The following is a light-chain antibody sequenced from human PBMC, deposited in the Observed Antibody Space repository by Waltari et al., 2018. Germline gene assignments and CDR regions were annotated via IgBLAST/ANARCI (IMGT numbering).Light chain of an antibody. CDR3: AAWDDSLNAHYV. J-gene: IGLJ1*01. CDR1: SSNIGSNT. V-gene: IGLV1-44*01. CDR2: SNT. Sequence: QSVLTLPPSASGTPRQRLTIPCSGSSSNIGSNTVTWSQQLPGTAPKLLIYSNTQRPSGVPDRFSGSKSGTSASLAISGLQSEDEADYYCAAWDDSLNAHYVFGTGTKVTVL.